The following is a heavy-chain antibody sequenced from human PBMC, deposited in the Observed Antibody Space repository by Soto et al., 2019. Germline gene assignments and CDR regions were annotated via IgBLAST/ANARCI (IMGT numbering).Heavy chain of an antibody. D-gene: IGHD4-17*01. V-gene: IGHV1-24*01. CDR2: FDPEDGET. CDR1: GYTLTELS. J-gene: IGHJ4*02. Sequence: ASVKVSCKVSGYTLTELSMHWVRQAPGKGLEWMGGFDPEDGETIYAQKFQGRVTMTGDTSTDTAYMELSSLRSEDTAVYYCATDLSDYGYYWGQGTLVTVSS. CDR3: ATDLSDYGYY.